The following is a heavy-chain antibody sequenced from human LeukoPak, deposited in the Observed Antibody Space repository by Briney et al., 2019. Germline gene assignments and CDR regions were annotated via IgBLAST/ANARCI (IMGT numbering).Heavy chain of an antibody. V-gene: IGHV4-4*07. CDR2: IYTSGST. J-gene: IGHJ6*03. CDR3: ARGGRIAARQVGYYYYYYMDV. CDR1: GGSISSYY. Sequence: WETLSLTCTVSGGSISSYYWSWIRQPAGKGLEWIGRIYTSGSTNYNPSLKSRVTMSVDTSKNQFSLKLSSVTAADTAVYYCARGGRIAARQVGYYYYYYMDVWGKGTTVTVSS. D-gene: IGHD6-6*01.